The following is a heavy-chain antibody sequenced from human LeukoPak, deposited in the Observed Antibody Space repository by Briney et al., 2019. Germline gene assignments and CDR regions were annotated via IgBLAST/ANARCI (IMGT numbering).Heavy chain of an antibody. CDR2: IKQDGSEK. V-gene: IGHV3-7*01. CDR3: ARHRSGGSQDDAFDI. CDR1: EFTFSTYW. J-gene: IGHJ3*02. D-gene: IGHD2-15*01. Sequence: PGGSLRLSCAASEFTFSTYWMTWVRQAPGEGLEWVADIKQDGSEKYYVDSVKGGFTISRQNAKKSLFLQMNSLRAADTGVNYCARHRSGGSQDDAFDIWGQGTLVTVSS.